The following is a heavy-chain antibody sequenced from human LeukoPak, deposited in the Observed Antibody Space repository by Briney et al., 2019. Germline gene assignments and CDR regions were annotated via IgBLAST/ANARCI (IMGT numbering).Heavy chain of an antibody. D-gene: IGHD2-2*01. J-gene: IGHJ3*02. V-gene: IGHV4-30-2*01. CDR3: ARGCSSTSCFRFDI. Sequence: PSETLSLTCADSGGSISSGGYSWSWIRQPPGKGLEWIGYIYHSGSTYYNPSLKSRVTISVDRSKNQFSLKLSSVTAADTAVYYCARGCSSTSCFRFDIWGQGTMVTVSS. CDR2: IYHSGST. CDR1: GGSISSGGYS.